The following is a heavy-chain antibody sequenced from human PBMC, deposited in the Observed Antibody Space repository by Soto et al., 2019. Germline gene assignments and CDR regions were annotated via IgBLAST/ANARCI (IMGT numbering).Heavy chain of an antibody. J-gene: IGHJ3*01. CDR1: GFTFSEYN. V-gene: IGHV3-33*02. D-gene: IGHD2-21*01. Sequence: GGSLRLSCVASGFTFSEYNMHWVRKAPGKGLEWVAVIWFDGSKKHYADPAQCRFTISRDNSRNTLSLQMNGLRAEDTAVYFCARDLYSTYPSDAFNVWGQGTSVTVSS. CDR3: ARDLYSTYPSDAFNV. CDR2: IWFDGSKK.